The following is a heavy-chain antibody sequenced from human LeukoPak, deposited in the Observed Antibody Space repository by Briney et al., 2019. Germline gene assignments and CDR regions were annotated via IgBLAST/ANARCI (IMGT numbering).Heavy chain of an antibody. CDR3: MRGYDI. CDR1: GFIFSTQW. V-gene: IGHV3-74*01. CDR2: INGDGTST. Sequence: PGGSLRLSCAASGFIFSTQWMHWVRQAPGKGLEWVSGINGDGTSTIYAGSVEGRFTISRDNAKNTLYLQMNSLRADDTAVYYCMRGYDIWGQGTMVTVSS. J-gene: IGHJ3*02.